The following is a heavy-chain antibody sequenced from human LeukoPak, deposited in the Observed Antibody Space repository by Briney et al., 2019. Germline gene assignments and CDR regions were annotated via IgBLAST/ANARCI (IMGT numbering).Heavy chain of an antibody. D-gene: IGHD3-3*01. V-gene: IGHV3-23*01. CDR2: ISGSGGST. CDR3: ARNTYYDFWNGYWDNWFDP. CDR1: GFTLSSYA. J-gene: IGHJ5*02. Sequence: PGGSLRLSCAASGFTLSSYAMSWVRQAPGKGLEWVSAISGSGGSTYYADSVKGRFTISRDNSKNTLYLQMNSLRAEDTAVYYCARNTYYDFWNGYWDNWFDPWGQGTLVTVSS.